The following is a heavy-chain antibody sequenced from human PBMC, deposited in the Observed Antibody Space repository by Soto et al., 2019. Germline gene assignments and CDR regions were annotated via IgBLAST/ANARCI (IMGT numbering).Heavy chain of an antibody. J-gene: IGHJ4*02. Sequence: SVKVSCKASGGTFSSYAISWVRQAPGQGLEWMGGIIPIFGTANYAQKFQGRVTITADESTSTAYMELSSLRSEDTAVYYCGRNREFGRWSAEIFDYWGQGTLVTVSS. CDR2: IIPIFGTA. CDR1: GGTFSSYA. CDR3: GRNREFGRWSAEIFDY. V-gene: IGHV1-69*13. D-gene: IGHD2-15*01.